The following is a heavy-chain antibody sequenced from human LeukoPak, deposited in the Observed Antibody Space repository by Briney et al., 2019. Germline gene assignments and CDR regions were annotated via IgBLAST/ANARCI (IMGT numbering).Heavy chain of an antibody. Sequence: GGSLRLSCAASGFTFSSYGMHWVRQAPGKGLEWVAFIRCDGSNKYYADSVKGRFTISRDNSKNTLYLQMNSLRAEDTAVYYCAKGLSYGELYYFDYWGQGTLVTVSS. CDR1: GFTFSSYG. D-gene: IGHD5-18*01. J-gene: IGHJ4*02. V-gene: IGHV3-30*02. CDR3: AKGLSYGELYYFDY. CDR2: IRCDGSNK.